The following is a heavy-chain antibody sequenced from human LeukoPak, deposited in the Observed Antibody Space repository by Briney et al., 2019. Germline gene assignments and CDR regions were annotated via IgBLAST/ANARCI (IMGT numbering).Heavy chain of an antibody. CDR3: ARWGGVVTARDPFWVNGMDV. J-gene: IGHJ6*02. CDR1: GGSISSSSYY. Sequence: KPSETLSLTCTVSGGSISSSSYYWGWIRQPPGKGLEWIGSIYYSGSTYYNPSLKSRVTISVDTSKNQFSLKLSSVTAADTAVYYCARWGGVVTARDPFWVNGMDVWGQGTTVTVSS. D-gene: IGHD2-21*02. CDR2: IYYSGST. V-gene: IGHV4-39*07.